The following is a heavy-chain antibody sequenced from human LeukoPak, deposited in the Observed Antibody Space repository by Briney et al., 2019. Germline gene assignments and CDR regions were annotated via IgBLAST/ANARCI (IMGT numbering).Heavy chain of an antibody. Sequence: SVKVSCKASGGAFSSYAISWVRQAPGQGLEWMGGIIPIFGTANYAQKFQGRVAITAHKSTSTAYMELSSLRSEDTAVYYCARDRTAGSGSFPYYYYMDVWGKGTTVTVSS. CDR2: IIPIFGTA. V-gene: IGHV1-69*06. CDR3: ARDRTAGSGSFPYYYYMDV. D-gene: IGHD3-10*01. J-gene: IGHJ6*03. CDR1: GGAFSSYA.